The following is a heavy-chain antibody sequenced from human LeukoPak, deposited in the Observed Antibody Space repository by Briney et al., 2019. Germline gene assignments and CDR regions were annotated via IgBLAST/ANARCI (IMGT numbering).Heavy chain of an antibody. D-gene: IGHD2-2*02. CDR1: GYTFTGYY. Sequence: EASVKVSCKASGYTFTGYYMHWVRQAPGQGLEWMGRINPNSGGTNYAQKLQGRVTMTTDTSTSTAYMELRSLRSDDTAVYYCARDSDIVVVPAAIHNIFDYWGQGTLVTVSS. V-gene: IGHV1-2*06. J-gene: IGHJ4*02. CDR2: INPNSGGT. CDR3: ARDSDIVVVPAAIHNIFDY.